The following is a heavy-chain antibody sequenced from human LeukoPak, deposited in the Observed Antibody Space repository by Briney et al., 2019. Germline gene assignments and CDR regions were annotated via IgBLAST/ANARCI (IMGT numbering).Heavy chain of an antibody. CDR1: GFIFSRTW. J-gene: IGHJ4*02. D-gene: IGHD3-10*01. V-gene: IGHV3-23*01. Sequence: PGGSLRLSCAASGFIFSRTWMSWGRQAPGKGLEWVSGISERGGSTNYADSVKGRFIISRDTSKNTVYLQMNSLRVEDTAVYFCAKRGIVIRAVIIIGFHKEAYYFDYWGQGILVTVSS. CDR2: ISERGGST. CDR3: AKRGIVIRAVIIIGFHKEAYYFDY.